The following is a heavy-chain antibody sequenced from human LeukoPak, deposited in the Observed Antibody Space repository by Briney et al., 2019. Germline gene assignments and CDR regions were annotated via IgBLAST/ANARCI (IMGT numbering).Heavy chain of an antibody. J-gene: IGHJ4*02. CDR2: IYYSGSA. V-gene: IGHV4-59*01. D-gene: IGHD5-12*01. CDR3: ARGDDSGYDEGGFDY. Sequence: SETLSLTCTVSGGSISSYYWSWIRQPPGKGLEWIGFIYYSGSANYNPSLKSRVTISVDTSKNQFSLKLSSVTAADTAVYYCARGDDSGYDEGGFDYWGQGTLVTVSS. CDR1: GGSISSYY.